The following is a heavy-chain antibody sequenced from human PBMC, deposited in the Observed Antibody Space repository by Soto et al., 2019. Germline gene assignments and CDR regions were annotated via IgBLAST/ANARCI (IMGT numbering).Heavy chain of an antibody. V-gene: IGHV1-2*02. CDR2: INPNSGGT. CDR1: GYTFTGYG. J-gene: IGHJ4*02. D-gene: IGHD1-7*01. CDR3: ARVAGWNYGVDY. Sequence: SVKVSCKASGYTFTGYGISCLRQATGQGLEWMGWINPNSGGTNYAQKFQGRVTMTRDTSISTAYMELSRLRSDDTAVYYCARVAGWNYGVDYWGQGTLVTVSS.